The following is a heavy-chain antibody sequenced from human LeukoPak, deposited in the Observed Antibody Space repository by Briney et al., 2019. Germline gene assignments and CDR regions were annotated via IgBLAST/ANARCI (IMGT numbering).Heavy chain of an antibody. CDR2: IYYSGST. J-gene: IGHJ3*01. CDR1: GGSISSSSYY. D-gene: IGHD4-23*01. Sequence: KPSETLSLTCTVSGGSISSSSYYWSWIRQPPGKGLEWIGFIYYSGSTNYNPSLKSRVTISVDTSKNQFSLKLSSVTAADTAVYYCARPSLDYGGIDAFDFWGQGTLVTVSS. V-gene: IGHV4-61*05. CDR3: ARPSLDYGGIDAFDF.